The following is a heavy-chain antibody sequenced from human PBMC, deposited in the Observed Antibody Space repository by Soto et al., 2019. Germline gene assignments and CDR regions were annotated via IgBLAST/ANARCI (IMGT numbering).Heavy chain of an antibody. J-gene: IGHJ6*03. V-gene: IGHV3-11*01. CDR1: GFTFSDYY. Sequence: QVQLVESGGGLVKPGGSLRLSCAASGFTFSDYYMSWIRQAPGKGLEWVSYISSSGSTIYYADSVKGRFTISRDNAKNSLELQMNSLGADETAVYYCAGDLFTVRGVIIYYYYMDVWGKGTTVTVSS. D-gene: IGHD3-10*01. CDR3: AGDLFTVRGVIIYYYYMDV. CDR2: ISSSGSTI.